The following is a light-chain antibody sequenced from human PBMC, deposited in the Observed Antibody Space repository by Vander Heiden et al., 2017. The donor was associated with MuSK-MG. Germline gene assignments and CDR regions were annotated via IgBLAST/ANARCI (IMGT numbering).Light chain of an antibody. CDR3: AAWDDSLRV. J-gene: IGLJ3*02. CDR2: NNN. Sequence: QSVLTQSPPASGTPTQTVIISCPGSWSNIGTNYVYWYQQLPGTAPKLLIYNNNQRPSGVPGRFSASKSGTSASLAISGLRSEDEADYYCAAWDDSLRVFGGGTKLTVL. CDR1: WSNIGTNY. V-gene: IGLV1-47*02.